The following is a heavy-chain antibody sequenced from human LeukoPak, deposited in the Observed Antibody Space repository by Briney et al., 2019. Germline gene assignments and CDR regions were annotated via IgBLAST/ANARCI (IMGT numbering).Heavy chain of an antibody. CDR2: IYYSGST. J-gene: IGHJ3*02. CDR1: GGSISSGGYY. Sequence: PSETLSLTCTVSGGSISSGGYYWSWIRQHPGKGLEWIGHIYYSGSTYYNPSLKSRVTISVDTSKNQFSLKLSSVTAADTAVYYCARDSSGWGNDAFDIWGQGTMVTVSS. CDR3: ARDSSGWGNDAFDI. D-gene: IGHD6-19*01. V-gene: IGHV4-31*03.